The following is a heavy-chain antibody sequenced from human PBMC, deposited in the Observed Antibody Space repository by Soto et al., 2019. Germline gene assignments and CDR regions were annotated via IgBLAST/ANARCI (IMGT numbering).Heavy chain of an antibody. CDR1: GFTFSSYA. Sequence: GGSLRLSCAASGFTFSSYAMSWVRQAPGKGLEWVSAISGSGGSTYYADSVKGRFTISRDNSKNTLYLQMNSLRAEDTAVYYCAKGTVGYDSSGYYRAENYGMDVWGQGTTVTVSS. D-gene: IGHD3-22*01. CDR2: ISGSGGST. CDR3: AKGTVGYDSSGYYRAENYGMDV. J-gene: IGHJ6*02. V-gene: IGHV3-23*01.